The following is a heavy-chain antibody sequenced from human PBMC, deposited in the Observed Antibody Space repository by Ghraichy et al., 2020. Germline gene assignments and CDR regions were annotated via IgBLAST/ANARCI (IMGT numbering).Heavy chain of an antibody. CDR2: IYYTRTT. J-gene: IGHJ4*02. Sequence: SETLSLTCTVSGGSIYSYYWTWIRQPPGKTLEWIGHIYYTRTTNYHPSLKSRVTISADTSTNKLSLKLSSVTAADTAVYFCARQRDGGDLIFDYWGQGSLVTVAS. CDR3: ARQRDGGDLIFDY. V-gene: IGHV4-59*01. D-gene: IGHD2-21*02. CDR1: GGSIYSYY.